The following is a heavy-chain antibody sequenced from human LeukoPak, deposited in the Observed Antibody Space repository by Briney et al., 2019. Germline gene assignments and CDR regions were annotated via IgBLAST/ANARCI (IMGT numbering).Heavy chain of an antibody. J-gene: IGHJ4*02. CDR3: ANSYGYSSSWYPDY. CDR1: GFTFSSYW. CDR2: IKQDGSEK. V-gene: IGHV3-7*01. Sequence: GGSLRLSCAASGFTFSSYWMSWVRQAPGKGREWGANIKQDGSEKYYVDSVKGRFTISRDNAKNSLYLQMNSLRAEDTAVYYCANSYGYSSSWYPDYWGQGTLVTVSS. D-gene: IGHD6-13*01.